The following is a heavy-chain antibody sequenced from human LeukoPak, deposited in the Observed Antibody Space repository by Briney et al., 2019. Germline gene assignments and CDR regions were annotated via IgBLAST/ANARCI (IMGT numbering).Heavy chain of an antibody. J-gene: IGHJ4*02. CDR1: GFTFSSYA. D-gene: IGHD6-13*01. CDR2: ISYDGSNK. Sequence: PGGSLRLSCAASGFTFSSYAMHWVRQAPGKGLEWVAVISYDGSNKYYADSVKGRFTISRDNSKNTLYLQMNSLRAEDTAVYYCARDDSASGIAAGWGQGTPVTVSS. CDR3: ARDDSASGIAAG. V-gene: IGHV3-30*04.